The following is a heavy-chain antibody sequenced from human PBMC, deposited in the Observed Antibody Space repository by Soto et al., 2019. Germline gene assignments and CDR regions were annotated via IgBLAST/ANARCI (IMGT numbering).Heavy chain of an antibody. V-gene: IGHV1-18*01. D-gene: IGHD2-8*01. CDR1: GDTFINFG. CDR2: ISAHNGNT. J-gene: IGHJ4*02. CDR3: ARGLLYRDYANGGPSDY. Sequence: QVQLVQSGAEVKKPGASVKVSCTASGDTFINFGITWVRQAPGQGLEWMGWISAHNGNTNYAQKLQGRVTMTADTSTSTANMELRSLRSDDTAVYYCARGLLYRDYANGGPSDYWGQGTLVTVSS.